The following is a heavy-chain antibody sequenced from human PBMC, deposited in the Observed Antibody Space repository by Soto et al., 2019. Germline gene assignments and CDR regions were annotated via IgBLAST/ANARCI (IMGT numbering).Heavy chain of an antibody. CDR1: GGTFSSYA. J-gene: IGHJ6*02. Sequence: ASVKVSCKASGGTFSSYAISWVRQAPGQGLEWMGGIIPIFGTANYAQKFQGRVTITADESTSTAYMELSSLRSEDTAVYYCAREGYSSSSGYYYYGMDVWGQGTTVTVSS. V-gene: IGHV1-69*13. CDR2: IIPIFGTA. CDR3: AREGYSSSSGYYYYGMDV. D-gene: IGHD6-6*01.